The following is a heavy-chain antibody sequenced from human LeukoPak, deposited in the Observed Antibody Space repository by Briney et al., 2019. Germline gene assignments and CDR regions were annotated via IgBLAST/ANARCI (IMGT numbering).Heavy chain of an antibody. D-gene: IGHD6-13*01. Sequence: SETLSLTCTVSGGSISSYYWSWIRQPPGKGLEWIGYIYYSGSTNYNPSLKSRVTISVDTSKNQFSLKLSSVTAADTAVYYCARGLRYNAAAGTNWFDPWGQGTLVTVSS. CDR3: ARGLRYNAAAGTNWFDP. CDR2: IYYSGST. J-gene: IGHJ5*02. CDR1: GGSISSYY. V-gene: IGHV4-59*12.